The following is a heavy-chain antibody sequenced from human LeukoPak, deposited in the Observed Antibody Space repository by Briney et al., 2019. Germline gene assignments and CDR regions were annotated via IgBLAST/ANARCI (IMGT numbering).Heavy chain of an antibody. Sequence: ASVKVSCKVSGYTLTELSMHWVRQAPGKELEWMGGFDPEDGETIYAQKFQGRVTMTEDTSTDTAYMELSSLRSEDTAVYYCATAPVTAGYYYYYGMDVWGQGTTVTVSS. CDR1: GYTLTELS. J-gene: IGHJ6*02. D-gene: IGHD6-19*01. CDR2: FDPEDGET. CDR3: ATAPVTAGYYYYYGMDV. V-gene: IGHV1-24*01.